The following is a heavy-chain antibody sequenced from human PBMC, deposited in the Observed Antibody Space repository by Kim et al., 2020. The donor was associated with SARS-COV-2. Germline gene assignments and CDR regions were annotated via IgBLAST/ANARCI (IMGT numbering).Heavy chain of an antibody. CDR3: ASDTYGSTWYHDFDL. Sequence: SETLSLTCTVSGGSVSSTSYYWGWIRQSPGMGLEWLGGMFYSGNSYNNPSLRSRVTILADTSKNQFSLKLTSVTAADTAVYYCASDTYGSTWYHDFDLWG. V-gene: IGHV4-39*01. CDR1: GGSVSSTSYY. J-gene: IGHJ2*01. CDR2: MFYSGNS. D-gene: IGHD6-13*01.